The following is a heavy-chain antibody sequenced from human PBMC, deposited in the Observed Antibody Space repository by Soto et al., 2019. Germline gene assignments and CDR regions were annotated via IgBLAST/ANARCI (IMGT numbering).Heavy chain of an antibody. D-gene: IGHD1-26*01. CDR2: ISSSSSTI. Sequence: EVQLVESGGGLVQPGGSLRLSCAASGFTFSSYSMNWVRQAPGKGLEWVSYISSSSSTIYYADSVKGRFTISRDNAKKSLFLQMNSLRDEDTAVYYCARGVRATFDYWGQGTLVTVSS. CDR1: GFTFSSYS. J-gene: IGHJ4*02. CDR3: ARGVRATFDY. V-gene: IGHV3-48*02.